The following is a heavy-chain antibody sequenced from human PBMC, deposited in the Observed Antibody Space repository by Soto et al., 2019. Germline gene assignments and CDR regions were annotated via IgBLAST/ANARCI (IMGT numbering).Heavy chain of an antibody. CDR2: ICGSGGST. V-gene: IGHV3-23*01. CDR1: GFTFSSYA. Sequence: EVQLLESGGGLVQPGGSLRLSCAASGFTFSSYAMSWVRQAPGKGLEWVSAICGSGGSTYYADSVKGRFTISRDNSKNTLYLQMNSLRAEDTAVYYCARYTAMVRVFDYWGQGTLVTVSS. CDR3: ARYTAMVRVFDY. J-gene: IGHJ4*02. D-gene: IGHD5-18*01.